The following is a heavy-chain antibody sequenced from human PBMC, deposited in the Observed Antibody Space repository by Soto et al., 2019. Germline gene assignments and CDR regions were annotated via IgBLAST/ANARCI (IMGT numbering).Heavy chain of an antibody. V-gene: IGHV4-59*01. CDR3: ARQYYYDSSGNFDY. D-gene: IGHD3-22*01. Sequence: SETLSLTCTVSGGSISSYYWSWIRQPPGKGLEWIGYIYYSGSTNYNPSLKSRVTISVDTSKNQFSLKLSSVTAADTAVYYCARQYYYDSSGNFDYWGQGTPVTVSS. CDR2: IYYSGST. CDR1: GGSISSYY. J-gene: IGHJ4*02.